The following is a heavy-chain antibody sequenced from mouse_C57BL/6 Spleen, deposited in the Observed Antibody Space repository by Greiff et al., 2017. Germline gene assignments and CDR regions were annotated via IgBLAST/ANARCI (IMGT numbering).Heavy chain of an antibody. D-gene: IGHD2-3*01. CDR3: ARDALDGYYDY. CDR1: GFTFSDYY. CDR2: INYDGSST. V-gene: IGHV5-16*01. Sequence: EVQVVESEGGLVQPGSSMKLSCTASGFTFSDYYMAWVRQVPEKGLEWVANINYDGSSTYYLDSLKSRFIISRDNAKNILYLQMSSLKSEDTATYYCARDALDGYYDYWGQGTTLTVSS. J-gene: IGHJ2*01.